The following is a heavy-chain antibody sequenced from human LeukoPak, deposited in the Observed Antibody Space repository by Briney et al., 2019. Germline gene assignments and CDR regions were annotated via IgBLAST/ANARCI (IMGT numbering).Heavy chain of an antibody. V-gene: IGHV3-23*01. D-gene: IGHD4-17*01. Sequence: PGGPLRLSCAASGFTFSSYAMSWVRQAPGKGLECVSAISGSGGSTYYADSVKGRSTISRDNSNNTLYLQMDSLRAGDTAVYYCARGVYGDYDYWGQGALVTVSS. CDR3: ARGVYGDYDY. J-gene: IGHJ4*02. CDR2: ISGSGGST. CDR1: GFTFSSYA.